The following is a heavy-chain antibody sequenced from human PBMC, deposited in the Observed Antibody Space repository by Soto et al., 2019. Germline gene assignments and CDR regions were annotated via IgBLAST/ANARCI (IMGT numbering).Heavy chain of an antibody. V-gene: IGHV4-30-4*01. Sequence: PSETLSLTCTVSGGSITSGDYYWSCIRKPPWKGLEWIGYIYYSGSTYYNPSLKIRVTISVDTSKNQFSLKLSSVTAADTAAYYCARAPDGYSSDWHNWFDPWGQGTLVPVSS. J-gene: IGHJ5*02. D-gene: IGHD6-25*01. CDR1: GGSITSGDYY. CDR3: ARAPDGYSSDWHNWFDP. CDR2: IYYSGST.